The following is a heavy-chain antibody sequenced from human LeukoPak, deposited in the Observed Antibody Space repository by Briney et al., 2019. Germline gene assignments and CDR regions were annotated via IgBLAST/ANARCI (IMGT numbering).Heavy chain of an antibody. Sequence: KPSETLSLTCGVFGGSFSEYYWTWIRQSPGKGLEWIGEINHSGTTNYNPSLESRVTISVDTSKNQFSLNLSSVTAADTAVYYCASNGPLLSDTNRYYLNYWGQGTLVTVSS. CDR2: INHSGTT. V-gene: IGHV4-34*01. D-gene: IGHD2-8*01. J-gene: IGHJ4*02. CDR3: ASNGPLLSDTNRYYLNY. CDR1: GGSFSEYY.